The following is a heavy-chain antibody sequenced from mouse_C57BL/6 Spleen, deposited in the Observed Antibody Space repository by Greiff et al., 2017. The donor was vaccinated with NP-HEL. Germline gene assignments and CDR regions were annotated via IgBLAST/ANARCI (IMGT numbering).Heavy chain of an antibody. J-gene: IGHJ2*01. CDR1: GYTFTSYT. Sequence: VQLQQSGAELARPGASVKMSCKASGYTFTSYTMHWVKQRPGQGLEWIGYINPSSGYTKYNQKFKDKATLTADKSSSTAYMQLSSLTSEDSAVYYCASYDYFDYWGQGTTLTVSS. CDR3: ASYDYFDY. V-gene: IGHV1-4*01. CDR2: INPSSGYT. D-gene: IGHD2-3*01.